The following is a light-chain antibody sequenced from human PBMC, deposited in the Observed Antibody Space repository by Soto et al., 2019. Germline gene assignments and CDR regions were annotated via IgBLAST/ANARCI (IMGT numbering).Light chain of an antibody. V-gene: IGKV3D-11*01. CDR1: QVLGTN. CDR3: QQRSNWPSIT. J-gene: IGKJ5*01. Sequence: EIVMTQSPGTLSVSPGETATLSCRASQVLGTNLAWYQQKPGQSPTLLIYGIYIRATGVPVRFTGSGSGTDFTLTISSLEPEDFAVYYCQQRSNWPSITFGQGTRLEIK. CDR2: GIY.